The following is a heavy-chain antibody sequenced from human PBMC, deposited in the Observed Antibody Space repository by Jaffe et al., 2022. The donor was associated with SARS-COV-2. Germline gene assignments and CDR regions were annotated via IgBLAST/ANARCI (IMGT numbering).Heavy chain of an antibody. Sequence: QVQLQQWGAGLLKPSETLSLTCAVYGGSFSGYYWSWIRQPPGKGLEWIGEINHSGSTNYNPSLKSRVTISVDTSKNQFSLKLSSVTAADTAVYYCARLSSGWGYYYYMDVWGKGTTVTVSS. V-gene: IGHV4-34*01. D-gene: IGHD6-19*01. J-gene: IGHJ6*03. CDR3: ARLSSGWGYYYYMDV. CDR1: GGSFSGYY. CDR2: INHSGST.